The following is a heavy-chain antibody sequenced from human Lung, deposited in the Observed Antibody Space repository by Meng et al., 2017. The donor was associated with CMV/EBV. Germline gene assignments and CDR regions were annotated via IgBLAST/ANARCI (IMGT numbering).Heavy chain of an antibody. V-gene: IGHV2-5*01. J-gene: IGHJ4*02. CDR1: GFALSTEGVG. Sequence: NFSGFALSTEGVGVGWIRQPPGKALEWFALIYWNDDKRYRPSLRNRLTVTKDTSKNQVVLTMTNMDPVDTATYYCAHRIFWSGYYDYWGQGILVTVSS. CDR2: IYWNDDK. D-gene: IGHD3-3*01. CDR3: AHRIFWSGYYDY.